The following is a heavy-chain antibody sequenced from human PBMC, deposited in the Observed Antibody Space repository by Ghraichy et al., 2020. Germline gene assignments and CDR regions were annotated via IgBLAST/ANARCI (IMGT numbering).Heavy chain of an antibody. Sequence: SETLSLTCTVSGGSLITNTFHWGWIRQSPGKGLEWIGSISHSGSIYYNPSLKSRVTIFIYTSRNQFSLKLSSVTAPDTAVYYCARHNVIAASNPFDPWGQGTLVTVSS. CDR1: GGSLITNTFH. J-gene: IGHJ5*02. CDR3: ARHNVIAASNPFDP. CDR2: ISHSGSI. D-gene: IGHD6-25*01. V-gene: IGHV4-39*01.